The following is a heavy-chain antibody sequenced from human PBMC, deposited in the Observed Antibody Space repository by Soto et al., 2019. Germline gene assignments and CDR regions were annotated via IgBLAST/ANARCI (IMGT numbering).Heavy chain of an antibody. D-gene: IGHD3-3*01. CDR2: INSKTAVGTT. J-gene: IGHJ6*02. V-gene: IGHV3-15*01. CDR1: GFTLSNAY. CDR3: TTDRPYYDFWSGYFESSLNYYYYGMDV. Sequence: KAGGSLRLSCAASGFTLSNAYMSWVRQAPGKGLEWVGRINSKTAVGTTDYAAPVKGRFTISRDDSKNTLYLQMNSLKTEDTAVYYCTTDRPYYDFWSGYFESSLNYYYYGMDVWGQGTTVTVSS.